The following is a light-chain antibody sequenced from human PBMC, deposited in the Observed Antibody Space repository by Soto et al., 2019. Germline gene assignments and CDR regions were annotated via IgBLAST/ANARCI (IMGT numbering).Light chain of an antibody. Sequence: QSVLTQSSSASASLGSSVKLTCTLSSGHSSYIIAWHQQQPGKAPRYLMKLEGSGSYNKGSGVPDRFSGSSSGADHYLTISNLPFEDEADYYCETWDSNTRVFGTGTKVTVL. CDR3: ETWDSNTRV. J-gene: IGLJ1*01. CDR1: SGHSSYI. V-gene: IGLV4-60*02. CDR2: LEGSGSY.